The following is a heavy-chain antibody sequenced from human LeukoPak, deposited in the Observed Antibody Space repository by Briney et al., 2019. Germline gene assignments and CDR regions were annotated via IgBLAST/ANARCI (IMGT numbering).Heavy chain of an antibody. CDR1: GFTFDDYA. J-gene: IGHJ4*02. CDR3: AKDIRAMVRGVFDY. V-gene: IGHV3-9*01. Sequence: GRSLRLSCAASGFTFDDYAMHWVRQAPGKGLEWVSGISWNSGSIGYADSVKGRFTISRDNAKNSLYLQMNSLRAEDTALYYCAKDIRAMVRGVFDYWGQGTLVTVSS. D-gene: IGHD3-10*01. CDR2: ISWNSGSI.